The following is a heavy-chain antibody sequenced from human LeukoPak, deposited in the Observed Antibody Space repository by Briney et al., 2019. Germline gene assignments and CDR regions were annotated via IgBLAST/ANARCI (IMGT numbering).Heavy chain of an antibody. CDR1: GFTVISNY. CDR3: ARDITHGCKTY. CDR2: IYSGGDA. V-gene: IGHV3-66*02. J-gene: IGHJ4*02. D-gene: IGHD4-23*01. Sequence: GGSLRLSCAASGFTVISNYMSWVRQAPGKGREWVSVIYSGGDAYYADSVKGRFTISRDDSKNTLYLQMNSLRAEDTAVYYCARDITHGCKTYWGQGTLVTVSS.